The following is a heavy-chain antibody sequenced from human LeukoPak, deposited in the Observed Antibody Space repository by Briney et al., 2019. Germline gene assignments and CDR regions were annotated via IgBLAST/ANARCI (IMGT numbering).Heavy chain of an antibody. CDR1: GFTFSSYW. Sequence: GGSLRLSCAASGFTFSSYWMHWVRQAPGKGLVWVSRIHSDGSSTSYADSVRGRFSISRDNAKNTLYLQMNSLRAEDTAVYYCARDGYYYGSGSYYKVDFDYWGQGTLVTVSS. J-gene: IGHJ4*02. D-gene: IGHD3-10*01. V-gene: IGHV3-74*01. CDR2: IHSDGSST. CDR3: ARDGYYYGSGSYYKVDFDY.